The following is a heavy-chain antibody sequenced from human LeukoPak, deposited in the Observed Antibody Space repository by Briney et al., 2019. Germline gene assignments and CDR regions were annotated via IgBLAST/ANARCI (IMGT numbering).Heavy chain of an antibody. CDR2: IWYDGSNK. V-gene: IGHV3-33*01. J-gene: IGHJ4*02. D-gene: IGHD2-8*01. CDR1: GFTFSSYG. CDR3: AGGGGGGGTNGLDY. Sequence: AGGSLRLSCAASGFTFSSYGMHWVRQAPGKGLEWVAVIWYDGSNKYYADSVRGRFTISRDNSKNTLYVQMNSLRAEDTAVYYCAGGGGGGGTNGLDYWGQGTLVTVSS.